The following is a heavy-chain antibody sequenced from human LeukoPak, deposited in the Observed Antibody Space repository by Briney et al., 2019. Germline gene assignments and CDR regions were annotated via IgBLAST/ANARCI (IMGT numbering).Heavy chain of an antibody. J-gene: IGHJ5*02. CDR2: IHHSSGST. V-gene: IGHV1-46*01. Sequence: ASAKVSCKASGYTFTRYYMHWVRQAPGQGLEWRGIIHHSSGSTSYAQKFEGRVTLPRDTSTSTLYMELISLRSEDTAVYYCARDSDTSSLADPWGQGTLVTVSS. D-gene: IGHD2-2*01. CDR3: ARDSDTSSLADP. CDR1: GYTFTRYY.